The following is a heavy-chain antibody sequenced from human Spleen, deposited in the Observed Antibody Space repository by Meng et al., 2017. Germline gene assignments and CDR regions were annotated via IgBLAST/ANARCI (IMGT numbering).Heavy chain of an antibody. CDR3: VREYSSNWYFDY. CDR2: INPNTGGT. D-gene: IGHD6-13*01. Sequence: ASVKVSCKASGYTFTGHYMHWVRQAPGQGLEWMGRINPNTGGTNVTRKFQGRVTMTRDTSISTAYMELSRLRSDDTAVFYCVREYSSNWYFDYWGQGTQVTVSS. J-gene: IGHJ4*02. V-gene: IGHV1-2*06. CDR1: GYTFTGHY.